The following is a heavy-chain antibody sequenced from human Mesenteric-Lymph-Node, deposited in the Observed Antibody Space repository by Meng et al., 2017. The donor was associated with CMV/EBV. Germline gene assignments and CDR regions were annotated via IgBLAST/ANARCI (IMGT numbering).Heavy chain of an antibody. CDR2: INSDGSST. V-gene: IGHV3-74*01. J-gene: IGHJ4*02. D-gene: IGHD4-23*01. CDR1: EFTVSSNY. CDR3: AKELGGYSPPLDY. Sequence: GESLKISCEASEFTVSSNYMTWVRQAPGKGLEWVSRINSDGSSTSYADSVKGRFTISRDNSKNALYLQMNSLRADDTAVYYCAKELGGYSPPLDYWGQGTLVTVSS.